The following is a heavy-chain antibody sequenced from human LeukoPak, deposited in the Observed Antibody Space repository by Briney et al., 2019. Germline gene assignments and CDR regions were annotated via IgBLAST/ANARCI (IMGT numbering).Heavy chain of an antibody. CDR1: GYTFTGYY. Sequence: GASVKVSCKXSGYTFTGYYMHWVRQAPGQGLEWMGWINPNSGGTNYAQKFQGRVTMTRDTSISTAYVELSRLRSDDTAVYYCARAARIVVVVAAFYWGQGTLVTVSS. D-gene: IGHD2-15*01. CDR2: INPNSGGT. CDR3: ARAARIVVVVAAFY. V-gene: IGHV1-2*02. J-gene: IGHJ4*02.